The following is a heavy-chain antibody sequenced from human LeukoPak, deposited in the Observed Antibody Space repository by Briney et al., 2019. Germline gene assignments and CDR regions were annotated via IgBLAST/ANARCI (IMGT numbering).Heavy chain of an antibody. J-gene: IGHJ4*02. CDR2: LYPGDSDT. Sequence: GESLKISCKGSGYSFPNYWIGWVRQMPGKGLEWLGVLYPGDSDTRYSPSFQGQVTISADKSISTAYLQWSSLKASDTAMYYCASRLRERFDSWGQGTLVTVSS. D-gene: IGHD5-12*01. CDR1: GYSFPNYW. V-gene: IGHV5-51*01. CDR3: ASRLRERFDS.